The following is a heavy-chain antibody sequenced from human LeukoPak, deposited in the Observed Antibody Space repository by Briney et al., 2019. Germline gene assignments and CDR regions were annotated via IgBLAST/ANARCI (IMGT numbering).Heavy chain of an antibody. CDR3: AKERTNARPSPFDY. CDR1: GFTFDDYA. D-gene: IGHD2-8*01. J-gene: IGHJ4*02. CDR2: ISWNSGNI. V-gene: IGHV3-9*01. Sequence: PGGSLRLSCAASGFTFDDYAMHWVRQAPGKGLEWVACISWNSGNIDYADSVKGRFTISRDNAKNSLYLQMNSLRAEDTAVYYCAKERTNARPSPFDYWGQVTLVTVSS.